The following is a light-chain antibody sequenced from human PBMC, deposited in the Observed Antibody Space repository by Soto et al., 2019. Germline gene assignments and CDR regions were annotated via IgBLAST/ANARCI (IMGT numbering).Light chain of an antibody. CDR1: QSVSSN. CDR3: HHYGSSPLT. Sequence: PATLCLSPGERATLSCRASQSVSSNVAWYQQIPGQTPRLLIYGASNRATGIADRFSGSGSGTDFTLTISRLEPEDFAVYYCHHYGSSPLTFGQGTRLEIK. J-gene: IGKJ5*01. CDR2: GAS. V-gene: IGKV3-20*01.